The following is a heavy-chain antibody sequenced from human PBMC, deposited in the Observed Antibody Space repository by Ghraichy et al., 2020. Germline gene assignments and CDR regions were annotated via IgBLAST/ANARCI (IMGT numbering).Heavy chain of an antibody. D-gene: IGHD4-17*01. CDR2: ISARSFTT. CDR1: GFTFSAYS. J-gene: IGHJ2*01. CDR3: AREGTYGSALHWYFDL. V-gene: IGHV3-48*02. Sequence: LSLTCAASGFTFSAYSVNWVRQAPGRGLEWVSYISARSFTTHYADSVKGRFTISRDDDKKLLYLQLDSLRDEDTAGYYCAREGTYGSALHWYFDLWGRGTLVSVSS.